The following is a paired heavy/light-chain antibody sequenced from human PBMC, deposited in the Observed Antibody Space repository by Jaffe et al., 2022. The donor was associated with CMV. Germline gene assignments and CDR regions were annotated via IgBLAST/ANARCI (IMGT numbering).Heavy chain of an antibody. CDR1: GFSLSDSGMS. D-gene: IGHD3-3*01. Sequence: TLRESGPALVQPTQTLTLTCTFSGFSLSDSGMSVAWIRQPPGKALEWLALVDWDDDKYYNTSLKTRLTISKDTSKNQVVLTMTSIDPVDTATYYCARTQRGYDTWIGSHYHFDYWGQGALITVSS. J-gene: IGHJ4*02. CDR2: VDWDDDK. V-gene: IGHV2-70*01. CDR3: ARTQRGYDTWIGSHYHFDY.
Light chain of an antibody. CDR1: SSNIGRNT. J-gene: IGLJ3*02. V-gene: IGLV1-44*01. CDR2: SNN. CDR3: AAWDDSLNAVL. Sequence: QSVLTQPPSASGTPGQRVIISCSGSSSNIGRNTVNWYQQLPGTAPKLLIFSNNKRPSGVPDRFSGSKSGTSAALAFSGLQSEDEADYYCAAWDDSLNAVLFGGGTRLTVL.